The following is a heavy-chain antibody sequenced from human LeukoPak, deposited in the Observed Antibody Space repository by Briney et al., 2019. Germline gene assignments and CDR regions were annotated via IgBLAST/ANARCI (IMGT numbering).Heavy chain of an antibody. CDR1: GFTFSSYA. V-gene: IGHV3-30*18. J-gene: IGHJ4*02. D-gene: IGHD3-3*01. CDR3: AKLSGTDY. CDR2: ISYDGSNK. Sequence: GGSLRLSCAASGFTFSSYAMHWARQAPGKGLEWVAVISYDGSNKYYADSVKGRFTISRDNSKNTLYLQMNSLRAEDTAVYYCAKLSGTDYWGQGTLVTVSS.